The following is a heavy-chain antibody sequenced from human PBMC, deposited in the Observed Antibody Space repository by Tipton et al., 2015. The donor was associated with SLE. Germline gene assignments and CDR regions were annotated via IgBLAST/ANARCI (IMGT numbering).Heavy chain of an antibody. J-gene: IGHJ3*02. D-gene: IGHD4-17*01. CDR1: GGSISDYY. CDR3: ARVTTVITHDALDI. V-gene: IGHV4-59*01. Sequence: TLSLTCTVSGGSISDYYWSWIRQPPGKGLQWIGNIYYSGSTMYNPSLKSRVTMSVDTSKNHFSLNLSSATAADTAVYYCARVTTVITHDALDIWGQGTLVTVSP. CDR2: IYYSGST.